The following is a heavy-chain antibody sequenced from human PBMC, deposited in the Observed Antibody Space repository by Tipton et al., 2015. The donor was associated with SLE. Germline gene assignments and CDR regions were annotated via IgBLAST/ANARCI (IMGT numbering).Heavy chain of an antibody. CDR2: IYYSGST. Sequence: TLSLTCTVSGGSISSSSYYWGWIRQPPGKGLEWIGYIYYSGSTNYNPSLKSRVTISVDTSKNQFSLKLSSVTAADTAVYYCARDPLSYCTNGGCTLYMDVWGKGTTVTVSS. J-gene: IGHJ6*03. D-gene: IGHD2-8*01. CDR1: GGSISSSSYY. V-gene: IGHV4-61*01. CDR3: ARDPLSYCTNGGCTLYMDV.